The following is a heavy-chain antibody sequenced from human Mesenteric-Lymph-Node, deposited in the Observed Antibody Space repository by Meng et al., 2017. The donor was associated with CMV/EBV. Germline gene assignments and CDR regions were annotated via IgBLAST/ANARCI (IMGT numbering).Heavy chain of an antibody. V-gene: IGHV3-21*01. CDR2: ISSSGSYI. CDR1: GFTLTTYS. D-gene: IGHD2-2*02. Sequence: GESLKISCAASGFTLTTYSMNWVRQAPGKGLEWVSSISSSGSYIYYSDSVKGRFTISRDNANNSLYLQMNSLTAEDTAVYFCARGRYCSSTSCYIWWFDPWGQGTLVTVSS. CDR3: ARGRYCSSTSCYIWWFDP. J-gene: IGHJ5*02.